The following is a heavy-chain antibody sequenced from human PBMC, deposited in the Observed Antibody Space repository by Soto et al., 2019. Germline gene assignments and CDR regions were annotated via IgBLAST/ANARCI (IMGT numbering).Heavy chain of an antibody. CDR1: VGSISSGGYS. D-gene: IGHD3-3*01. CDR2: IYHSGST. V-gene: IGHV4-30-2*01. CDR3: ARAGDFGYLDY. Sequence: TLSLTGAVSVGSISSGGYSWSWIRQPPGKGLEWIGYIYHSGSTYYNPSLKSRVTISVDRSKNQFSLKLSSVTAADTAVYYCARAGDFGYLDYWGQGTLVTVSS. J-gene: IGHJ4*02.